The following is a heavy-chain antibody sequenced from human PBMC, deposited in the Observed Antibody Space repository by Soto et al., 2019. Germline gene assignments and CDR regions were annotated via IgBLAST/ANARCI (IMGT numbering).Heavy chain of an antibody. CDR1: GFSLSTRDVG. CDR2: VYWDDSK. V-gene: IGHV2-5*02. Sequence: QITLNESGPTLVKPTQTLTLTCTFSGFSLSTRDVGVGWIRQPPGEALEWLVVVYWDDSKTYSPSLESRLTITKDTSKNQVVLRMTKMDPVDTATFYCAHCRGGVASFWGQGTLVTVSS. D-gene: IGHD2-2*01. J-gene: IGHJ4*02. CDR3: AHCRGGVASF.